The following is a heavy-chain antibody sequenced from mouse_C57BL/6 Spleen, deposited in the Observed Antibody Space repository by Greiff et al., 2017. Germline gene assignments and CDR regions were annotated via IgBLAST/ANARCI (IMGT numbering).Heavy chain of an antibody. Sequence: EVKLVESGGDLVKPGGSLKLSCAASGFTFSSYGMSWVRQTPDKRLEWVATISRGGRYTYYPDSVKGRFTISRDNAKNTLYLQMSSLKAEDTAMYYCAREDYSKGGWFAYWGQGTLVTVSA. V-gene: IGHV5-6*02. CDR1: GFTFSSYG. D-gene: IGHD2-5*01. CDR3: AREDYSKGGWFAY. CDR2: ISRGGRYT. J-gene: IGHJ3*01.